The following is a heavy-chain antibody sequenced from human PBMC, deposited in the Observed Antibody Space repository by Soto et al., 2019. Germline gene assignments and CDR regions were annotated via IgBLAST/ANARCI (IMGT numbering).Heavy chain of an antibody. CDR1: GGSISSYY. V-gene: IGHV4-59*01. J-gene: IGHJ5*02. CDR3: ARISGLYGSGSYSPFIWFDP. CDR2: IYYSGST. Sequence: ETLSLTCTVSGGSISSYYLSWIRQPPGKGLEWIGYIYYSGSTNYNPSLKSRVTISVDTSKNQFSLKLSSVTAADTAVYYCARISGLYGSGSYSPFIWFDPWGQGTLVTVSS. D-gene: IGHD3-10*01.